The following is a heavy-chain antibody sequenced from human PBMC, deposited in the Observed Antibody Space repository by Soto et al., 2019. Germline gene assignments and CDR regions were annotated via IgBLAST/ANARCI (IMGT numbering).Heavy chain of an antibody. J-gene: IGHJ4*02. CDR1: EGTFNSYA. CDR2: IIPYYNTL. Sequence: QAQVVQSGAEVRKPGSSVKLSCKASEGTFNSYAIAWVRQAPGQGLEWMGGIIPYYNTLNYAQKFQDRVTITAEDSTNTVYMELSSLRSDDTSGYFCASGASRWYPYFVDSWAQGTLVTVSS. D-gene: IGHD6-13*01. V-gene: IGHV1-69*01. CDR3: ASGASRWYPYFVDS.